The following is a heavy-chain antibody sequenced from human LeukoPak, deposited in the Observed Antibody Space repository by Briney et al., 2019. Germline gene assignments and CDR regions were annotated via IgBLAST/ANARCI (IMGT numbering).Heavy chain of an antibody. CDR1: GGSISSYY. CDR2: ISYSAIT. CDR3: ARGVNWIDP. V-gene: IGHV4-59*01. D-gene: IGHD6-13*01. J-gene: IGHJ5*02. Sequence: SETLSLTCTVSGGSISSYYWSWIRQPPGKGLEWIGYISYSAITNYNPALKSRVTISIDTSENQFSLKLSSVTAADTAVYYCARGVNWIDPWGQGTLVTVSS.